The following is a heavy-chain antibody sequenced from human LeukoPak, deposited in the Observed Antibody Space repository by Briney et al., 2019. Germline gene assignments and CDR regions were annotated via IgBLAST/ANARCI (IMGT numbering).Heavy chain of an antibody. J-gene: IGHJ4*02. Sequence: GGSLRLSCAASGFTFSSYAMSWVRQAPGKGLEWVSAISGSGGSTYYADSVKGRFTISRDNSKNTLYLQMNSLRAEDTAVYYCAKDPGYSSSRNYFDYWGQGTLVTVSS. V-gene: IGHV3-23*01. D-gene: IGHD6-13*01. CDR3: AKDPGYSSSRNYFDY. CDR2: ISGSGGST. CDR1: GFTFSSYA.